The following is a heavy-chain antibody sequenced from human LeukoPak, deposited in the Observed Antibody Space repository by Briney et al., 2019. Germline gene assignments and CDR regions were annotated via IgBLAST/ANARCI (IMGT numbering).Heavy chain of an antibody. CDR2: IYNSGIT. V-gene: IGHV4-4*09. CDR3: ARHGDVRYFDWLKDGFDY. J-gene: IGHJ4*02. CDR1: GGSISSYH. D-gene: IGHD3-9*01. Sequence: SETLSLTCTVFGGSISSYHWSWIRQPPGKGLEWIGYIYNSGITNKNPSLKSRGTISGDTSKNQFSLKLSSVTAADTAVYYCARHGDVRYFDWLKDGFDYWGQGTLVTVSS.